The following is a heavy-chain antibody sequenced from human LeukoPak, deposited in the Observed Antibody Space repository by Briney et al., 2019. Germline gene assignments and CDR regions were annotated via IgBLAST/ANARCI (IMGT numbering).Heavy chain of an antibody. CDR3: ARDGDFCSGSWFDP. Sequence: SETLSLTCTVSGGSISSYYWSWIRQPPGKGLEWIGYIYYSGSTNYNPSLKSRVTISVDTSKNQFSLKLSSVTAADTAVYYCARDGDFCSGSWFDPWGPGTLVTVSS. CDR2: IYYSGST. CDR1: GGSISSYY. J-gene: IGHJ5*02. V-gene: IGHV4-59*01. D-gene: IGHD3-3*01.